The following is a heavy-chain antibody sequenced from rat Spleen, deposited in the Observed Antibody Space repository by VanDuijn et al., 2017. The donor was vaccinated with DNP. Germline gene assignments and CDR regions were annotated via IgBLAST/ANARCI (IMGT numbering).Heavy chain of an antibody. Sequence: EVQLVESGGGLVQPGRSLKLSCAASGFTFSNYGMAWVRQAPTKGLEWVASISIGGGNTYYRDSVKGRFTISRDNAKSTLYLQMDSLRSEDMATYYCARPIYNNHGGFAYWGQGTLVTVSS. CDR2: ISIGGGNT. CDR1: GFTFSNYG. V-gene: IGHV5S13*01. D-gene: IGHD1-10*01. J-gene: IGHJ3*01. CDR3: ARPIYNNHGGFAY.